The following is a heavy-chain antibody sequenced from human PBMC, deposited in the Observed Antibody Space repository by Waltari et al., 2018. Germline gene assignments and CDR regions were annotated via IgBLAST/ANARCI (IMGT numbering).Heavy chain of an antibody. Sequence: QVQLVQSGAEVKRPGASVKVSCKASGYTFIDYYIHWVRPVPGQGFEWMGWINPNSGGTNYAQRFQGRVILTSDTSITTAYMELTRLTSDDTAVYYCAREMWVQQLLNDMDVWGQGTTVIVSS. V-gene: IGHV1-2*02. CDR3: AREMWVQQLLNDMDV. D-gene: IGHD1-1*01. CDR2: INPNSGGT. J-gene: IGHJ6*02. CDR1: GYTFIDYY.